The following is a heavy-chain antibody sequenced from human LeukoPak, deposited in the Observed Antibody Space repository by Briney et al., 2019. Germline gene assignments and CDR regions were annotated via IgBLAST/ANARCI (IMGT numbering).Heavy chain of an antibody. CDR3: ARDATYCTNGVCYTRFDY. CDR1: GFTFTSHW. D-gene: IGHD2-8*01. J-gene: IGHJ4*02. V-gene: IGHV3-7*01. CDR2: MTLDGSEK. Sequence: PGGSLRLSCAASGFTFTSHWMSWVRQAPGKGLEWVARMTLDGSEKYYVDSVKGRFTISRDNAKTSLYLEMNSLRAEDTAVYYCARDATYCTNGVCYTRFDYWGQGTLVTVSS.